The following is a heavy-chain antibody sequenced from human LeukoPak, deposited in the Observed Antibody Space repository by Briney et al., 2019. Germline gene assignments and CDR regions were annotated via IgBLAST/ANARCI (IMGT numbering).Heavy chain of an antibody. V-gene: IGHV6-1*01. J-gene: IGHJ4*02. CDR1: GDIVSANGAA. D-gene: IGHD4-11*01. Sequence: SQTLSLTCAISGDIVSANGAAWNWIRQSPSRGLEWLGRTYYRSKWYNDYAVSVKSRITINPDTSKNQFSLQLNSVTPEDTAVYYCARRTTVTIPFGYWGQGTLVTVSS. CDR3: ARRTTVTIPFGY. CDR2: TYYRSKWYN.